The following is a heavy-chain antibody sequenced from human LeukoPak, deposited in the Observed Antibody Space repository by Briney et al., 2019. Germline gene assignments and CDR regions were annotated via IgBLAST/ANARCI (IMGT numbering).Heavy chain of an antibody. CDR3: ARDGQWLVIRGVDR. CDR1: GFSLSNYE. Sequence: TGGSLRISCAAAGFSLSNYEMNWVRQAPGKGLDWVAYIGNSGSTIYYADSVKGRLTISRDNAKNSLYLQMNSLRAEDTAIYYCARDGQWLVIRGVDRWGQGPLVTVSS. J-gene: IGHJ1*01. D-gene: IGHD6-19*01. V-gene: IGHV3-48*03. CDR2: IGNSGSTI.